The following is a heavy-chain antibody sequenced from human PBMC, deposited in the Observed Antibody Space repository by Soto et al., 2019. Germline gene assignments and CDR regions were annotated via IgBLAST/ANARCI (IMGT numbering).Heavy chain of an antibody. J-gene: IGHJ1*01. D-gene: IGHD4-17*01. Sequence: PGGSLRLSCAASGFTFSTNAMSWVRQAPGKGLEWVSGISRSGGSTYYADSVKGRFTISRDNSKNTLYLQMNSLRAEDTAVYYCARDQGIDYGDYRYFQHWGQGTLVTVSS. V-gene: IGHV3-23*01. CDR2: ISRSGGST. CDR1: GFTFSTNA. CDR3: ARDQGIDYGDYRYFQH.